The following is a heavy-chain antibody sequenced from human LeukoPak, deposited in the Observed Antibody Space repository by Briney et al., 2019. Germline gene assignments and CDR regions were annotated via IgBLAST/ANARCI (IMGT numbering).Heavy chain of an antibody. CDR1: GGSISSSSYY. V-gene: IGHV4-39*07. D-gene: IGHD2-2*01. Sequence: SETLSLTCTVSGGSISSSSYYWGWIRQPPGKGLEWIGSIYYSGSTYYNPSLKSRVTIPVDTSKNQFSLKLSSVTAADTAVYYCARRLEVPGGIGWFDPWGQGTLVTVSS. CDR3: ARRLEVPGGIGWFDP. CDR2: IYYSGST. J-gene: IGHJ5*02.